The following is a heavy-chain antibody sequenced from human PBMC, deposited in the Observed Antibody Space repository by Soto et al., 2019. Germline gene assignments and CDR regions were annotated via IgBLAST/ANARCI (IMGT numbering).Heavy chain of an antibody. CDR2: IIPIFATA. D-gene: IGHD3-3*01. CDR1: GGTFSSYA. CDR3: ASGTRYDFWSGYYYYYYGMDV. J-gene: IGHJ6*02. Sequence: QVQLVQSGAEVKKPGSSVKVSCKASGGTFSSYAISWVRQAPGQGLEWMGGIIPIFATANYAQKFQGRVTITADESTSTAYMELSSLRSEDTAVYYCASGTRYDFWSGYYYYYYGMDVWGQGTTVTVSS. V-gene: IGHV1-69*01.